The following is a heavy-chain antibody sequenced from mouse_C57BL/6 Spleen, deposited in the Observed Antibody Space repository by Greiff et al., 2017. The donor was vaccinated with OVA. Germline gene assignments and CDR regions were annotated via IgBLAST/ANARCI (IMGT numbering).Heavy chain of an antibody. D-gene: IGHD4-1*01. Sequence: EVMLVESGGGLVKPGGSLKLSCAASGFTFSSYAMSWVRQTPEKRLEWVATISDGGSYTYYPDNVKGRFTISRDNAKNNLYLQMSHLKSEDTAMYYCARDLGLAYWYFDVWGTGTTVTVSS. CDR3: ARDLGLAYWYFDV. CDR1: GFTFSSYA. V-gene: IGHV5-4*01. CDR2: ISDGGSYT. J-gene: IGHJ1*03.